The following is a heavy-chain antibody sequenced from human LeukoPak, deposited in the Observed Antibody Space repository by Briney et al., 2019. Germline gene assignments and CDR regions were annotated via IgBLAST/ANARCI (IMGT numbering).Heavy chain of an antibody. J-gene: IGHJ4*02. CDR3: APWGVSPFDY. D-gene: IGHD3-16*01. V-gene: IGHV3-21*01. CDR2: ISSSSSYI. CDR1: GFTFSSYG. Sequence: PGGTLRLSCAASGFTFSSYGMSWVRQAPGKGLEWVSSISSSSSYIYYADSVKGRFTISRDNAKNSLYLQMNSLRAEDTAVYYCAPWGVSPFDYWGQGTLVTVSS.